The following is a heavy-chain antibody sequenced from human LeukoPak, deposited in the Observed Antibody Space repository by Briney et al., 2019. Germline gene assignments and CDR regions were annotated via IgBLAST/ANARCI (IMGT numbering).Heavy chain of an antibody. J-gene: IGHJ4*02. Sequence: PGGSLRLSCAASGFTFSSYSMNWVRQAPGKGLEWVSAISVSGAGTYYADSVKGRFTISRDNSKNTLYLQMNSLSAEDTAVYYCARGVDYFVLEYWGQGALVTVSS. CDR1: GFTFSSYS. CDR2: ISVSGAGT. D-gene: IGHD3-10*02. V-gene: IGHV3-23*01. CDR3: ARGVDYFVLEY.